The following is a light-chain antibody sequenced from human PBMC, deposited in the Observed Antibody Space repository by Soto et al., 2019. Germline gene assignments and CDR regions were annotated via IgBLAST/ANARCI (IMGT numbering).Light chain of an antibody. Sequence: IVLTQPPATLSLSPGERATLSCRASQSVSSNLAWYQQKPGQAPRLLIYGASTRATGIPARFSGSGSGTEFTLTISSLQSEDFAVYYCQQYNNWWTFGQGTKVDNK. V-gene: IGKV3-15*01. CDR1: QSVSSN. J-gene: IGKJ1*01. CDR2: GAS. CDR3: QQYNNWWT.